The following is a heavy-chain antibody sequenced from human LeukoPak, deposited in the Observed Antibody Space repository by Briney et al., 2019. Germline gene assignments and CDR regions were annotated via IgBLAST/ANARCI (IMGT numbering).Heavy chain of an antibody. D-gene: IGHD5/OR15-5a*01. CDR1: GFTFSSYS. CDR3: ARFVSSQFDY. Sequence: GGSLRLSCAASGFTFSSYSMNWVRQAPGKGLEWVSSISSSSSYIYYADSVKGRFTISRDNAKNSLYLQMKSLRAEDTAVYYCARFVSSQFDYWGQGTLVTVSS. V-gene: IGHV3-21*01. J-gene: IGHJ4*02. CDR2: ISSSSSYI.